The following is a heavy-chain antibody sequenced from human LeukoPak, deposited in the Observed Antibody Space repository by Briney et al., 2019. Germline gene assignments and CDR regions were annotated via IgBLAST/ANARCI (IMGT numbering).Heavy chain of an antibody. D-gene: IGHD3-22*01. CDR1: GFTFGDYA. V-gene: IGHV3-49*04. CDR2: IRSKAYGGTT. CDR3: TRDRRNYYDSSGYSY. Sequence: GGSLRLSCTASGFTFGDYAMSWVRQAPGKGPEGVGFIRSKAYGGTTEYAASVKGRFTISRDDSKSIAYLQMNSLKTEDTAVYYFTRDRRNYYDSSGYSYWGQGTLATVSS. J-gene: IGHJ4*02.